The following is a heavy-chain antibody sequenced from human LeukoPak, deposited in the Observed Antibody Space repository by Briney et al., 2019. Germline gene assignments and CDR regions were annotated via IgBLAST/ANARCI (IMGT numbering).Heavy chain of an antibody. J-gene: IGHJ4*02. V-gene: IGHV1-3*01. D-gene: IGHD3-10*01. CDR3: ARADMFYGSGSYYNPPGDY. CDR2: LNAGNGNT. CDR1: GYTFTTYA. Sequence: ASVKVSCKASGYTFTTYAIHWVRQAPGQRLEWMGWLNAGNGNTKYSQKFQGRVTITRDTSASTAYMELSSLRSEDTAVYYCARADMFYGSGSYYNPPGDYWGQGTLVTVSS.